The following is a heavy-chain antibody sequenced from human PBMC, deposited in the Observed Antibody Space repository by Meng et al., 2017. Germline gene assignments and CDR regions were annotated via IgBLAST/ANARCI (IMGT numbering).Heavy chain of an antibody. V-gene: IGHV1-18*01. J-gene: IGHJ4*02. Sequence: ASVKVSCKASGYTFTSYGISWVRQAPGQGLEWMGWISAYNGNTNYAQKLQGRVTMTRDTSISTAYMELSRLRSDDTAVYYCARDRQYSGSYHDLVNWGQGTLVTVSS. CDR1: GYTFTSYG. CDR3: ARDRQYSGSYHDLVN. CDR2: ISAYNGNT. D-gene: IGHD1-26*01.